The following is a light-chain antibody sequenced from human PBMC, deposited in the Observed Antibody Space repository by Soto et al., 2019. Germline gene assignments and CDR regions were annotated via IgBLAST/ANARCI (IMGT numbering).Light chain of an antibody. CDR3: SSYTTSNTWV. V-gene: IGLV2-14*01. J-gene: IGLJ3*02. Sequence: ALTQPASVSGSPGQSITISCTGTSSDVGAYDYVSWYQQHPGKAPKFMLYEVSNRPSGLSNRFSGSKSGNTASLTISGLQAEDEADYYCSSYTTSNTWVFGGGTKLTVL. CDR1: SSDVGAYDY. CDR2: EVS.